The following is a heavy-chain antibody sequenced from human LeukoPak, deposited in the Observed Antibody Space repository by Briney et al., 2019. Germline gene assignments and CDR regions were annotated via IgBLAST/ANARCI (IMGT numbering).Heavy chain of an antibody. D-gene: IGHD3-22*01. CDR2: ISAYNGNT. J-gene: IGHJ4*02. CDR3: ARSTHYYDSSGYYYGDY. Sequence: ASVKVSCKASGYTFTSYGISWVRQAPGQGLEWMGWISAYNGNTNYAQKLQGRVTMTTDTSTSTAYMELRSLRSDDTAVYYCARSTHYYDSSGYYYGDYWGQGTLVTVSS. CDR1: GYTFTSYG. V-gene: IGHV1-18*01.